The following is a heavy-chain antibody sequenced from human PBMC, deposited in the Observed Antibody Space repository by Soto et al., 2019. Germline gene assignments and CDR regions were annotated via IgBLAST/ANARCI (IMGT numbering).Heavy chain of an antibody. J-gene: IGHJ4*02. V-gene: IGHV4-61*01. CDR1: GGSVSSGSYY. Sequence: QVQLQESGPGLVKPSETLSLTCTVSGGSVSSGSYYWSWIRQPPGKGLEWIGYIYYSGRTNYNPSLKSRVTRSVDTAKNQLSLELSSVTAADTAVYYCAREGVDTAMAAFDYWGQGTLVTVSS. D-gene: IGHD5-18*01. CDR3: AREGVDTAMAAFDY. CDR2: IYYSGRT.